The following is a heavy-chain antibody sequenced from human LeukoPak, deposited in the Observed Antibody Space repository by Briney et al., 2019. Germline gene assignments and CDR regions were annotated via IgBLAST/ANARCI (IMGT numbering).Heavy chain of an antibody. Sequence: PGGSLRLSCAASGFTFSSYSMNWVRQAPGKGLEWVSSISSSSSYIYYADSVKGRFTISRYNAKDSLYLQMNSLRAEDTAVYYCARGYSSSWSLDYWGQGTLVTVSS. V-gene: IGHV3-21*01. CDR2: ISSSSSYI. CDR3: ARGYSSSWSLDY. D-gene: IGHD6-13*01. J-gene: IGHJ4*02. CDR1: GFTFSSYS.